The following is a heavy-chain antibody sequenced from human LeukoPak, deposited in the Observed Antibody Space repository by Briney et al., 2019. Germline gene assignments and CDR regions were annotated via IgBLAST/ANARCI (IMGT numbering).Heavy chain of an antibody. CDR1: GFTFSSYS. CDR3: ARDLGGNSRYYFDY. D-gene: IGHD4-23*01. Sequence: GGSLRLSCAASGFTFSSYSMNWVRQAPGKGLEWVSSISSSSSYIYYADSVKGRFTISRDNAKNSLYLQMNSLRAEDTAVYYCARDLGGNSRYYFDYWGQGTLVTVSS. CDR2: ISSSSSYI. V-gene: IGHV3-21*01. J-gene: IGHJ4*02.